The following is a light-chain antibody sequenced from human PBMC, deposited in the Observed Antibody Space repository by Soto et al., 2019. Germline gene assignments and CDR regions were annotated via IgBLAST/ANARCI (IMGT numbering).Light chain of an antibody. J-gene: IGLJ2*01. V-gene: IGLV4-69*01. CDR3: QTWGTGILVV. CDR2: LNSDGSH. CDR1: SGHSSYA. Sequence: QPVLTQSPSASASLGASVKPTCTLSSGHSSYAIAWHQQQPEKGPRYLMKLNSDGSHSKGDGIPDRFSGSSSGAERYLTISSLQSEDEADYYCQTWGTGILVVFGGGTKLTVL.